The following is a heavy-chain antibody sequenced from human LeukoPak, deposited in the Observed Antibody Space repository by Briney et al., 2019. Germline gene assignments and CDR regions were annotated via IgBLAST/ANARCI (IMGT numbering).Heavy chain of an antibody. J-gene: IGHJ4*01. V-gene: IGHV3-7*01. D-gene: IGHD6-13*01. CDR3: ARDGTAPGLYFDL. CDR2: IKYDGVEK. CDR1: GFTFSSYW. Sequence: GGSLRLSCAVPGFTFSSYWMNWVRQAPGTGLEWVASIKYDGVEKSYADSVKGRFTISRDNAKNSLYLQMSSLRAKDMAVYYCARDGTAPGLYFDLWGQGTLVTVSS.